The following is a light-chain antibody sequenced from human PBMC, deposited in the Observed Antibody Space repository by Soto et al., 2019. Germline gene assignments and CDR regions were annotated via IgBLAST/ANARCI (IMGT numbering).Light chain of an antibody. CDR3: QQYDNLPLT. Sequence: IQMTQSPSSLSASVLDIFTMTFQASQDISNYLNWYQQKPGKAPKLLIYDASNLETGVPSRFSGSGSGTDFTFTISSLQPEDIATYYCQQYDNLPLTFGGGTKVDIK. CDR2: DAS. CDR1: QDISNY. V-gene: IGKV1-33*01. J-gene: IGKJ4*01.